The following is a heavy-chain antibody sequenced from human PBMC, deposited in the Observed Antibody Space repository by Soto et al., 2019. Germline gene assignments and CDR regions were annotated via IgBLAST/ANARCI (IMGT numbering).Heavy chain of an antibody. J-gene: IGHJ3*02. CDR2: IYWNDDK. D-gene: IGHD4-4*01. CDR3: AHSNYRVDAFDI. V-gene: IGHV2-5*01. CDR1: GFSLSTSGVG. Sequence: QITLKESGPTLVKPTQTLTLTCSFSGFSLSTSGVGVGWIRQPPGKALEWLALIYWNDDKRYSPSLKSRLTITKDMFINQVVLTMTNMDPVETATYYCAHSNYRVDAFDIWGQGTIVTVSS.